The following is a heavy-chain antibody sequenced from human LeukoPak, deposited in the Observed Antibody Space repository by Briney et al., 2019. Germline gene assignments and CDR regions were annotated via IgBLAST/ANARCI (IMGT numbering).Heavy chain of an antibody. CDR1: GFTFGDYA. CDR2: IRSNTYGGTA. J-gene: IGHJ4*02. V-gene: IGHV3-49*03. Sequence: GGSLRLSCTASGFTFGDYAMSWFRQAPGRGLEWVGFIRSNTYGGTAEYAASVKGRFTISRDDSKSIAYLQMNSLKTEDTAVYYCTKGDYHAYWGQGTLATVSS. CDR3: TKGDYHAY.